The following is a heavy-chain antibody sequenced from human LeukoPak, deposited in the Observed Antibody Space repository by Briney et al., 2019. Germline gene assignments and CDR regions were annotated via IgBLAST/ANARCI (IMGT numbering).Heavy chain of an antibody. V-gene: IGHV4-31*03. J-gene: IGHJ4*02. CDR1: GGSISSGGYY. CDR2: IYYSGST. Sequence: SQTLSLTCTVSGGSISSGGYYWSWIRQHPGKGLEWIGYIYYSGSTYYNPSLKSRVTISVDTSKNQFSLKLSSVAAADTAVYYCARGEEDYGDYWGQGTLVTVSS. CDR3: ARGEEDYGDY.